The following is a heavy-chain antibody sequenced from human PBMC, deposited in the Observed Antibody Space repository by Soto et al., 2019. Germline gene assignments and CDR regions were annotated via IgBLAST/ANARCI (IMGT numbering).Heavy chain of an antibody. J-gene: IGHJ4*02. CDR2: MSGGGDST. Sequence: GGSLRLSCAASGFTFSSYVMSWVRQAPGKGLEWVSAMSGGGDSTYYADSVKGRFTISRDSSKNTVYLEMTSLRVDDTAAYYCAKGSASGRPYYFDYWGRGTLVTVSS. D-gene: IGHD6-6*01. V-gene: IGHV3-23*01. CDR3: AKGSASGRPYYFDY. CDR1: GFTFSSYV.